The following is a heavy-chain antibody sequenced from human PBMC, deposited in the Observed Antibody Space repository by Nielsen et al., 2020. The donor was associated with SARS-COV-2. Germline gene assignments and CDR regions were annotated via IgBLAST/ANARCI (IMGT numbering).Heavy chain of an antibody. CDR2: IIPMFGTG. J-gene: IGHJ6*03. D-gene: IGHD2-2*01. V-gene: IGHV1-69*01. Sequence: WVRQAPGQGLEWMGGIIPMFGTGNYAQKFQGRVTITADESTSTAYMELSSLRSEDTAVYYCARGPLVEVPAAKGYHYHYMDVWGKGTTVTVSS. CDR3: ARGPLVEVPAAKGYHYHYMDV.